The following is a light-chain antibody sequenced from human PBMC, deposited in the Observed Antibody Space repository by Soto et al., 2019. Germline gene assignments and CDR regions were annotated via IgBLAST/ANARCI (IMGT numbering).Light chain of an antibody. CDR2: DAS. V-gene: IGKV3-11*01. J-gene: IGKJ5*01. Sequence: EIVLTQSPATLSLSPGERATLSCRASQSVSSYLAWYQQKPGQAPRHLIYDASNRATGIPARFSGSGSGTDFTLTISSLEPEDFAVYYCQQRSNWPRTFGQGTRLEIK. CDR3: QQRSNWPRT. CDR1: QSVSSY.